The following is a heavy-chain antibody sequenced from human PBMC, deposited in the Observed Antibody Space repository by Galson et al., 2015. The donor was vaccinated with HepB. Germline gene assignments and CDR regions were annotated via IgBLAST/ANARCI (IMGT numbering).Heavy chain of an antibody. Sequence: SVKVSCKASGSTFTSYYMHWVRQAPGQGLEWMGIINPSGGSTSYAQKFQGRVTMTRDTSTSTVYMELSSLRSEDTAVYYGARPITMVRAGYYYYGMDVWGQGTTVTVSS. CDR3: ARPITMVRAGYYYYGMDV. CDR2: INPSGGST. CDR1: GSTFTSYY. V-gene: IGHV1-46*01. J-gene: IGHJ6*02. D-gene: IGHD3-10*01.